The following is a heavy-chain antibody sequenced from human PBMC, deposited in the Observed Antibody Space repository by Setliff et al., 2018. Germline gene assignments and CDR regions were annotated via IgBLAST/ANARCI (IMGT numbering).Heavy chain of an antibody. CDR2: IYSGGGT. CDR3: ASNYGLGTHYLDY. J-gene: IGHJ4*02. D-gene: IGHD3-10*01. V-gene: IGHV3-53*01. Sequence: GGSLRLSCAASGFTFSDYYMSWVRQAPGKGLEWVSVIYSGGGTYYADSVKGRFTISRDNSKNTLYLQMNSLRAEDTAVYYCASNYGLGTHYLDYWGQGTLVTVSS. CDR1: GFTFSDYY.